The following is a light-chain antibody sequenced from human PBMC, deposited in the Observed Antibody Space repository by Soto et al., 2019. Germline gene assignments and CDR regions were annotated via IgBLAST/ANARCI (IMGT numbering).Light chain of an antibody. V-gene: IGKV1-12*01. CDR2: ATS. CDR1: QDISSS. CDR3: QQANSFPLT. J-gene: IGKJ4*01. Sequence: DIQMTQSPSFVSASVGDRVTITCRASQDISSSLVWCQQKPGKAPKLLIHATSGLQSGVPSRFSGSGSGTDFTLTISNLQSEDFATYYCQQANSFPLTFGGGTKVDIK.